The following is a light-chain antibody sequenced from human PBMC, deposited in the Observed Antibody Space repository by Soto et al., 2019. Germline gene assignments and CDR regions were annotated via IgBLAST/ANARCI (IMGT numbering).Light chain of an antibody. CDR2: NNN. J-gene: IGLJ3*02. Sequence: QSVLTQPPSASGTPGQRVTISCSGRSSNIGSNSVNWYQHLPGTAPKLLIYNNNQRPSGVPDRVSGYKSGTSSSLAISGLQSQDVADYFCAAWDDSLSGQLFGGGT. CDR3: AAWDDSLSGQL. V-gene: IGLV1-44*01. CDR1: SSNIGSNS.